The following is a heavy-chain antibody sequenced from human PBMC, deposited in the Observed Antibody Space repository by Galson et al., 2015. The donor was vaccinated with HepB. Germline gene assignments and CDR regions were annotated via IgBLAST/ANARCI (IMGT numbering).Heavy chain of an antibody. V-gene: IGHV3-7*03. D-gene: IGHD2-2*01. J-gene: IGHJ6*02. CDR1: GFTFSSYW. CDR3: ARDQCSSTSCYYYYGMDV. CDR2: IKQDGSEK. Sequence: SLRLSCAASGFTFSSYWMSWVRQAPGKGLEWVANIKQDGSEKYYVDSVKGRFTISRDNAKNSLYLQMNSLRAEDTAVYYCARDQCSSTSCYYYYGMDVWGQGTTVTVSS.